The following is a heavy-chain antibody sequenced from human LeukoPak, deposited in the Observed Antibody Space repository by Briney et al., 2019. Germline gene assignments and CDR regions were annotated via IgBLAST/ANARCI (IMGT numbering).Heavy chain of an antibody. V-gene: IGHV1-18*04. CDR1: GYTFTNYG. Sequence: ASVKVSCKASGYTFTNYGITWVRQAPGQGLEWMAWISGYNGKTNYAQNLQGRVTMTTDTSTSTAYMDLGSLRSDDTAVYYCARDYGEGRVATIPLAYWGQGTLVTVSS. D-gene: IGHD5-12*01. CDR2: ISGYNGKT. CDR3: ARDYGEGRVATIPLAY. J-gene: IGHJ4*02.